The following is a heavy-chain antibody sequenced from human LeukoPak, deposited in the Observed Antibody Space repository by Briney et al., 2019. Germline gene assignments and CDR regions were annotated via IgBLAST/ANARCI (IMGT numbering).Heavy chain of an antibody. D-gene: IGHD3-3*01. CDR3: TRVFGGYDVSDY. J-gene: IGHJ4*02. CDR2: IKTDGSRK. Sequence: PGGSLRLSCAASGFTFSSFWMSWVRQAPGKGLEWVANIKTDGSRKYYADSVKGRFTISRDNAKNALYLQMDSLRVDDTAVYYCTRVFGGYDVSDYWGQGTLVTVSS. V-gene: IGHV3-7*03. CDR1: GFTFSSFW.